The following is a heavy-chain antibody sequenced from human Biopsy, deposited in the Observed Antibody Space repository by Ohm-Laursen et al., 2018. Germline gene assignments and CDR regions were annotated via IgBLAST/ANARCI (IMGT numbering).Heavy chain of an antibody. CDR3: ARGGQGGFLEWLFIG. CDR1: GFTFSNYE. V-gene: IGHV3-48*03. Sequence: SLRLSCAASGFTFSNYEMNWVRQAPGKGLEWVSYISSSNTIYYADSVKVRFTISRDNSKNTLYLQMNSLRAEDTALYYCARGGQGGFLEWLFIGWGQGTLVTVSS. D-gene: IGHD3-3*01. J-gene: IGHJ4*02. CDR2: ISSSNTI.